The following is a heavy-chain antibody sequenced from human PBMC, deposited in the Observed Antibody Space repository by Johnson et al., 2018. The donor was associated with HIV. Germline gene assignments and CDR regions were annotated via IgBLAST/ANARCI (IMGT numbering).Heavy chain of an antibody. CDR2: IRYDGSNK. Sequence: QVQLVESGGGVVQPGGSLRLSCAASGFPFTTYGMHWVRQAPGKGLEWVSFIRYDGSNKYYVASVKGRFPISRDNFKNKRYLQMNSLRNEDTAGYYCAKCPRVSTCDAFDIWGQGTMVTVPS. CDR3: AKCPRVSTCDAFDI. D-gene: IGHD6-13*01. J-gene: IGHJ3*02. CDR1: GFPFTTYG. V-gene: IGHV3-30*02.